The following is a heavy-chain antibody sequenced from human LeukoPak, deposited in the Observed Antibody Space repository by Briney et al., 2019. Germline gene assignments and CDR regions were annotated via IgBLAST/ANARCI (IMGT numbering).Heavy chain of an antibody. V-gene: IGHV4-34*01. CDR2: INHSGST. CDR3: ARGLRYFDYP. J-gene: IGHJ5*02. Sequence: SETLSLTCAVYGGSFSGYYWSWIRQPPGKGLEWIGEINHSGSTNYNPSLKSRVTISVDTSKNQFSLKLSSVTAADTAVYYCARGLRYFDYPWGQGTLVTVS. D-gene: IGHD3-9*01. CDR1: GGSFSGYY.